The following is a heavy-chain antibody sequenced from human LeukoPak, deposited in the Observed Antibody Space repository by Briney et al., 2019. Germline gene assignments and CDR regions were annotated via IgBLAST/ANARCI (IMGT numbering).Heavy chain of an antibody. CDR2: ISAYNGNT. J-gene: IGHJ4*02. V-gene: IGHV1-18*01. CDR3: ARDPTDSYDSSGYYPPDY. Sequence: ASVKVSCKASGYTFTSYGISWVRQAPGQGLEWMGWISAYNGNTNYAQKLQGRVTMTTDTSTSTAYMELRSLRSDDTAVYYCARDPTDSYDSSGYYPPDYWGQGTLVTVSS. D-gene: IGHD3-22*01. CDR1: GYTFTSYG.